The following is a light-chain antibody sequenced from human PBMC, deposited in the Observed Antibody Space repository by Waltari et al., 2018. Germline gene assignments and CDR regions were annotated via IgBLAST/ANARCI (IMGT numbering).Light chain of an antibody. J-gene: IGKJ4*01. Sequence: EIVLTQSPGTLSLSPGDRATLSCRASQSVTSSYLAWYQQKPGQAPRLLIYSASSRATGIPNRFSGSGSGTDFTLTISGLEPEGFAVYYCQQYAYSPLTFGGGTKVEIK. V-gene: IGKV3-20*01. CDR2: SAS. CDR3: QQYAYSPLT. CDR1: QSVTSSY.